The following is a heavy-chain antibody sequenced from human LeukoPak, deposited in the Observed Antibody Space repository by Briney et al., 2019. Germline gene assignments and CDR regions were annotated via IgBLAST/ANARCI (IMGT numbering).Heavy chain of an antibody. CDR1: GYTFTGYY. V-gene: IGHV1-2*02. CDR3: AREESNYYDSSGYLDY. J-gene: IGHJ4*02. CDR2: INPNSGGT. D-gene: IGHD3-22*01. Sequence: ASVKVSCKASGYTFTGYYMHWVRQAPGQGLEWMGWINPNSGGTNYAQKFQGRVTMTRDTSISTAYMELSRLRSDDTAVYYCAREESNYYDSSGYLDYWGQGTLVTVSS.